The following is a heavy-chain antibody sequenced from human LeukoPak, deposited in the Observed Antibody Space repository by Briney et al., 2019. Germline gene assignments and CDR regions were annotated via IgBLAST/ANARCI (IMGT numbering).Heavy chain of an antibody. CDR2: ISDIGSI. CDR3: AGHHPRNTVDF. J-gene: IGHJ4*02. V-gene: IGHV4-59*08. CDR1: GGSISSYY. D-gene: IGHD2/OR15-2a*01. Sequence: SETLSLTRTVSGGSISSYYWSWIRQPPGKGLEWIAYISDIGSINYNPSLKSRVTISLDTSKNQFSLKLSSVTAADTAVYYCAGHHPRNTVDFWGQGTPVTVSS.